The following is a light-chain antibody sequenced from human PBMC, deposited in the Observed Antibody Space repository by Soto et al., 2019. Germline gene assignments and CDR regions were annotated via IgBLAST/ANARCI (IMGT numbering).Light chain of an antibody. V-gene: IGLV2-14*01. CDR3: NSYTSKSTGV. CDR2: EVS. Sequence: QSVLTQPASVSGSPGQSITISCTGTSSDVGGYNYVSWYQQHPGKAPKLIIYEVSNRPSGVSNRFSGSKSGNTASLTISGPQAEVGADYYCNSYTSKSTGVFGTGTKVTVL. J-gene: IGLJ1*01. CDR1: SSDVGGYNY.